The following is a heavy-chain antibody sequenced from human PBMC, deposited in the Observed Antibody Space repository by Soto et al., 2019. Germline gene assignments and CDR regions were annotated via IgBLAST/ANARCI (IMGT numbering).Heavy chain of an antibody. V-gene: IGHV4-30-4*01. CDR3: ARADDYGDYVRVWYFDL. Sequence: QVQLQESGPGLVKPSQTLSLTCTVSGGSISSGDYYWSWIRQPPGKGLEWIGYIYYSGSTYYNPSLKSRVTISVDTSKNQFSLKLSSVTAADTAVYYCARADDYGDYVRVWYFDLWGRGTLVTVSS. J-gene: IGHJ2*01. CDR1: GGSISSGDYY. CDR2: IYYSGST. D-gene: IGHD4-17*01.